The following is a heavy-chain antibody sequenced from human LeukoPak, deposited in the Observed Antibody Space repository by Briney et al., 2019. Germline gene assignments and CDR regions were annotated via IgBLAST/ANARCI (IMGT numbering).Heavy chain of an antibody. Sequence: PSEPLSLMCTVSGGSISRYYWIWIRQPPGNELDWVGYKYYIGSTNVNPSLKICVTITEDKSKNQFAPNLSSVPAADTAVYYSARLTIVRGVSSWGQGTLVTVSS. V-gene: IGHV4-59*01. CDR2: KYYIGST. J-gene: IGHJ4*02. D-gene: IGHD3-10*01. CDR1: GGSISRYY. CDR3: ARLTIVRGVSS.